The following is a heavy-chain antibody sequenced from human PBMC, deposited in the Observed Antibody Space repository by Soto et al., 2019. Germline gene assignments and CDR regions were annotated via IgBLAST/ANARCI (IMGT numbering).Heavy chain of an antibody. CDR2: IIPIFGTA. V-gene: IGHV1-69*13. Sequence: SVKVSCKASGGTFSSYAISWVRQAPGQGLEWMGGIIPIFGTANYAQKFQGRVTITADESTSTAYMELSSLRSEDTAVYYCARDTSGFWSGYYTGIHYDYYYYGMDVWGQGTTVTVS. CDR3: ARDTSGFWSGYYTGIHYDYYYYGMDV. J-gene: IGHJ6*02. D-gene: IGHD3-3*01. CDR1: GGTFSSYA.